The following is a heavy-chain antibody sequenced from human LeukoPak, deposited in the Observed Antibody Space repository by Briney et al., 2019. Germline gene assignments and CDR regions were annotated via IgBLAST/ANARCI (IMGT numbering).Heavy chain of an antibody. J-gene: IGHJ1*01. CDR1: GYSFIDYY. CDR2: INSNSADT. CDR3: ARIGISARGTNFHH. V-gene: IGHV1-2*02. Sequence: ASVKVSCKTSGYSFIDYYIHWVRQAPGQGLEWMGWINSNSADTNYAQNFQGRVTMTRDTSIITAYMELSRPRSDDTALYYCARIGISARGTNFHHWGQGTLVTVSS. D-gene: IGHD6-13*01.